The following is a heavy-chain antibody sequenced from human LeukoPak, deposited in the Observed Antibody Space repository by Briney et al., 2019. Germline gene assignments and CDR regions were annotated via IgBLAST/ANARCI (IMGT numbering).Heavy chain of an antibody. Sequence: SETLSLTCTVSGGSISSDYWSWIRQPPGKGLEWIGHIYYSGSTNHNPSLKSRVTISVDTSKNQFSLRLSSVTAADTAVYYCARDRGSLGGFDSWGQGTLVTVSS. CDR3: ARDRGSLGGFDS. CDR2: IYYSGST. CDR1: GGSISSDY. V-gene: IGHV4-59*01. D-gene: IGHD3-16*01. J-gene: IGHJ4*02.